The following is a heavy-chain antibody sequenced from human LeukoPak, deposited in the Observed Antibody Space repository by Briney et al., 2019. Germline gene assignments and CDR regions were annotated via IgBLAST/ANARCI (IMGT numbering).Heavy chain of an antibody. Sequence: GGSLRLSCAASGFTFSDYYMSWIRQAPGKVLEWVSYISSSGGTIYYADSVKGRFTISRDNAKNSLYLQMNSLRAEDTAVYYCARDVYYYYYYYMDVWGKGTTVTVSS. J-gene: IGHJ6*03. V-gene: IGHV3-11*04. CDR3: ARDVYYYYYYYMDV. CDR2: ISSSGGTI. CDR1: GFTFSDYY.